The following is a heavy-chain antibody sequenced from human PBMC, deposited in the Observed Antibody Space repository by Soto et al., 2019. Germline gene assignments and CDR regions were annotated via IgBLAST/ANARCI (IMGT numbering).Heavy chain of an antibody. CDR3: ARDPNTGSSWEPFDD. CDR2: ISAYNGNT. CDR1: GYTFTSYG. Sequence: GASVKVSCKASGYTFTSYGISWVRQAPGQGLEWMGWISAYNGNTNYAQKLQGRVTMTTDTSTSTAYMELRSLRSDDTAVYYCARDPNTGSSWEPFDDWGQRTLVTVSS. V-gene: IGHV1-18*04. J-gene: IGHJ4*02. D-gene: IGHD6-13*01.